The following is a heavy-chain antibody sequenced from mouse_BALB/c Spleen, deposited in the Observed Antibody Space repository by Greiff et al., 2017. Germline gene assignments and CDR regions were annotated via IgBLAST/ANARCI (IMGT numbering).Heavy chain of an antibody. CDR2: ISSGSSTI. V-gene: IGHV5-17*02. CDR3: ARKKRTGTNAMDY. J-gene: IGHJ4*01. Sequence: EVMLVESGGGLVQPGGSLKLSCAASGFTFSSFGMHWVRQAPEKGLEWVAYISSGSSTIYYADTVKGRFTISRDNPKNTLFLQMTSLRSEDTAMYYCARKKRTGTNAMDYWGQGTSVTVSS. CDR1: GFTFSSFG. D-gene: IGHD4-1*01.